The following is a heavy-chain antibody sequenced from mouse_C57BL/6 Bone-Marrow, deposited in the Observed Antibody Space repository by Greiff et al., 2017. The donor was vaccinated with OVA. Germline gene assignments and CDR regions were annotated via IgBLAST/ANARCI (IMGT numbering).Heavy chain of an antibody. CDR1: GYAFSSSW. Sequence: QVQLQQSGPELVKPGASVKISCKASGYAFSSSWMNWVKQRPGKGLEWIGRIYPGDGDTNYNGKFKGKATLTADNSSSTAYMQLSSLTSEDSSVYFCARWGGYWGQGTTLTVSS. CDR2: IYPGDGDT. CDR3: ARWGGY. J-gene: IGHJ2*01. V-gene: IGHV1-82*01.